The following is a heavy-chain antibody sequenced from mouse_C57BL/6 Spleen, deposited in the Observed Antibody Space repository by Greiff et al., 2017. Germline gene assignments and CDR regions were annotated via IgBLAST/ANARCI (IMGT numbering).Heavy chain of an antibody. V-gene: IGHV5-9-1*02. Sequence: EVKLMESGEGLVKPGGSLKLSCAASGFTFSSYAMSWVRQTPEKRLEWVAYISSGGDYISYADTVKGRFTISRDNARNTLYLQMSSLKSEDTAMYYCTREGYSNYVGAMDYWGQGTSVTVSS. D-gene: IGHD2-5*01. CDR2: ISSGGDYI. CDR1: GFTFSSYA. J-gene: IGHJ4*01. CDR3: TREGYSNYVGAMDY.